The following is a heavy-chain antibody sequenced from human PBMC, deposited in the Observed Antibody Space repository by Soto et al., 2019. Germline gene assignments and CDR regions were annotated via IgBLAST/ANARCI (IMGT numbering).Heavy chain of an antibody. CDR2: MNPNSGNT. CDR3: ARVLRYFDWLFTGYYYYYMDV. CDR1: GYTFTSYD. V-gene: IGHV1-8*01. J-gene: IGHJ6*03. D-gene: IGHD3-9*01. Sequence: ASVKVSCKASGYTFTSYDINWVRQATGQGPEWMGWMNPNSGNTGYAQKFQGRVTMTRNTSISTAYMELSSLRSEDTAVYYCARVLRYFDWLFTGYYYYYMDVWGKGTTVTVSS.